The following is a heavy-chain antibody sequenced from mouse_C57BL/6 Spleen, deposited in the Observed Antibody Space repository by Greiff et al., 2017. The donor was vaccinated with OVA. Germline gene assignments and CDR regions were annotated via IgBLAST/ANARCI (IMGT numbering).Heavy chain of an antibody. CDR3: TRPLLTAAEGY. Sequence: LQESGAELVRPGASVTLSCKASGYTFTDYEMHWVKQTPVHGLEWIGAIDPETGGTAYNQKFKGKAILTAAKSSSTASLELRSLTSEDSAVFYCTRPLLTAAEGYWGQGTTLTVSS. CDR2: IDPETGGT. J-gene: IGHJ2*01. D-gene: IGHD4-1*01. CDR1: GYTFTDYE. V-gene: IGHV1-15*01.